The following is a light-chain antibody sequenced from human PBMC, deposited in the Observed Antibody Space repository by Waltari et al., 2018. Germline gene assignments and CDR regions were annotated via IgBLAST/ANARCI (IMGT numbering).Light chain of an antibody. Sequence: EIVMTQSPATLSLSPGERATLSCRASQSVSSSLAWYQQKPGQAPRLLIYGASSRATGIPDRFSGSGSGTDFTLTISSLEPEDVAVYYCLQRSNWPYSFGQGPKWRSN. V-gene: IGKV3-15*01. CDR2: GAS. CDR1: QSVSSS. J-gene: IGKJ2*03. CDR3: LQRSNWPYS.